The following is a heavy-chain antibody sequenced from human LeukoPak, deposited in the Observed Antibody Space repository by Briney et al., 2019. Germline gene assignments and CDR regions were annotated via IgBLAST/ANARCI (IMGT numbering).Heavy chain of an antibody. CDR3: ARGSQDSSGYYYVGFDY. J-gene: IGHJ4*02. D-gene: IGHD3-22*01. V-gene: IGHV1-69*05. CDR1: GGTFSSYA. CDR2: IIPIFGTA. Sequence: SVKVSCKASGGTFSSYAISWVRQAPGQGLEWMGGIIPIFGTANYAQKFQGRVTISTDESTSTAYMELSSLRSEDTAVYYCARGSQDSSGYYYVGFDYWGQGTLVTVS.